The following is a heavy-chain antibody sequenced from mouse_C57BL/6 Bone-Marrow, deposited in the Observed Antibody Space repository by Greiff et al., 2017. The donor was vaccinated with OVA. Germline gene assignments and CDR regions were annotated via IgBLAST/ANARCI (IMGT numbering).Heavy chain of an antibody. D-gene: IGHD1-2*01. Sequence: VQLQQPGAELVKPGASVKLSCKASGYTFTSYWMQWVKQRPGQGLEWIGEIDPSDSYTNYNQKFKGKATLTVDTSSSKAYMQLLSLTSEASAVSYCSRELSLRLDYWGQGTTLTVSS. V-gene: IGHV1-50*01. CDR1: GYTFTSYW. CDR2: IDPSDSYT. J-gene: IGHJ2*01. CDR3: SRELSLRLDY.